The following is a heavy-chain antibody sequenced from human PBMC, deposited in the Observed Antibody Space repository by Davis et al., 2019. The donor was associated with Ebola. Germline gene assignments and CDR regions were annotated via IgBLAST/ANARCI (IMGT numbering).Heavy chain of an antibody. D-gene: IGHD2-2*02. V-gene: IGHV4-59*01. CDR3: ASSLGYCSSTSCYNFDY. CDR1: GGSISSYY. CDR2: IYYSGST. J-gene: IGHJ4*02. Sequence: PSETLSLTCTVSGGSISSYYWSWIRQPPGKGLEWIGYIYYSGSTNYNPSLKSRVTISVDTSKNQFSLKLSSVTAADTAVYYCASSLGYCSSTSCYNFDYWGQGTLVTVSS.